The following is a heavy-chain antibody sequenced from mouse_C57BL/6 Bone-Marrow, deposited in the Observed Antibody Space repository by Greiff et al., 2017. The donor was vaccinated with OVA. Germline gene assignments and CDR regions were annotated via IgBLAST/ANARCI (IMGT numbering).Heavy chain of an antibody. CDR1: GYTFTSYD. D-gene: IGHD1-1*01. J-gene: IGHJ4*01. Sequence: VQLQESGPELVKPGASVKLSCKASGYTFTSYDINWVKQRPGQGLEWIGWIYPRDGSTKYDEKFKGKATLNVDTSSSTAYMELHSLTSEDSAVYFCAREGVTTVVRAMDYWGQGTSVTVSS. CDR3: AREGVTTVVRAMDY. V-gene: IGHV1-85*01. CDR2: IYPRDGST.